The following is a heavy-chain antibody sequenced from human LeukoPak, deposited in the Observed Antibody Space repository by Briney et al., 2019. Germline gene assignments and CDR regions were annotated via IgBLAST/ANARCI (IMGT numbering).Heavy chain of an antibody. CDR1: GYTSTSHD. V-gene: IGHV1-2*02. Sequence: GASVKVSCKASGYTSTSHDINWVRQAPGQGLEWMGWINPNSGGTNSAQKFQGRVTMTRDTSISTAYMELSRLRSDDTAVYYCARESFTTVTSATDAFDIWGQGTMVTVSS. J-gene: IGHJ3*02. CDR3: ARESFTTVTSATDAFDI. D-gene: IGHD4-17*01. CDR2: INPNSGGT.